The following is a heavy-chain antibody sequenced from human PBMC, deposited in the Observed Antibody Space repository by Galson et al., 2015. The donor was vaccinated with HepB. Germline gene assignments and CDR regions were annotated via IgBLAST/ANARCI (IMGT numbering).Heavy chain of an antibody. Sequence: QSGAEVKKPGESLRISCKGSGYSFTSYWISWVRQTPGKGLEWMGRIDPSDSYTNYSPSFQGHVTISADKSISTAYLQWSSLKASDTAMYYCARLGYSSSWDEYYFDYWGQGTLVTVSS. CDR2: IDPSDSYT. D-gene: IGHD6-13*01. CDR1: GYSFTSYW. CDR3: ARLGYSSSWDEYYFDY. V-gene: IGHV5-10-1*01. J-gene: IGHJ4*02.